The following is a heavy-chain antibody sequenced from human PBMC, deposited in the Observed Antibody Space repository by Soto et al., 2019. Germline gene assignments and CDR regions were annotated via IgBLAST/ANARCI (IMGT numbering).Heavy chain of an antibody. V-gene: IGHV3-15*01. J-gene: IGHJ3*02. CDR1: GFTFRNAW. Sequence: EVQLVESGGGLVKPGGSIRLSCAASGFTFRNAWMSWVRQAPGKGLECVGGIKSKSDGGTTDYVAPVKGRFTISRDDSKNTLYLQMNSLKTEDTAVYYCTTVYPYYYIWWSYRNDAFDIWGQGTMVTVSS. D-gene: IGHD3-16*02. CDR2: IKSKSDGGTT. CDR3: TTVYPYYYIWWSYRNDAFDI.